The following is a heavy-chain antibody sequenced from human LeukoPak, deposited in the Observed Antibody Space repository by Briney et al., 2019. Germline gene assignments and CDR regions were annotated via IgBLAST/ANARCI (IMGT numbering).Heavy chain of an antibody. CDR1: GFTFKNYW. J-gene: IGHJ4*02. D-gene: IGHD2-2*02. CDR2: IKPDGGET. V-gene: IGHV3-7*05. Sequence: GGSLRLSCAASGFTFKNYWMTWVRQPPGKGLEWVANIKPDGGETYCVDSVKGRFTISRDNAKNSLYLQMNSLRAEDTAVYYCARGGYKTTDYWGQGTLVTVSS. CDR3: ARGGYKTTDY.